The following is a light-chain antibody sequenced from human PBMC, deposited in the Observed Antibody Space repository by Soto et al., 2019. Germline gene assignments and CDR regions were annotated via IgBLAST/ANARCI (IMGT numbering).Light chain of an antibody. CDR2: NAS. CDR3: QHYNSNSGT. V-gene: IGKV1-5*03. J-gene: IGKJ1*01. Sequence: DIRMTQSASSLYGCVGDGVSIXCRASQTICIWLAWYQQTTGKALKLLINNASTLKGGGPSRCSCSGSVTEFTRTTSSRQPDDFATYYGQHYNSNSGTFGQGTKVDIK. CDR1: QTICIW.